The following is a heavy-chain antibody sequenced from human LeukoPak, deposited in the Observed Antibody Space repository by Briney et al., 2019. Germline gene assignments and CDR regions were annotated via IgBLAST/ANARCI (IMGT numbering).Heavy chain of an antibody. J-gene: IGHJ4*02. D-gene: IGHD3-22*01. CDR3: ARLAYYDGSGYHLDY. CDR1: GYGLTSYW. V-gene: IGHV5-51*01. CDR2: IYLGDSDT. Sequence: GESLKISCKSSGYGLTSYWIAWVRQMPGKGLEWMGIIYLGDSDTRYSPSFQGQVTFSGDKSITTAYLHWSSLKASDTAMYYCARLAYYDGSGYHLDYWGQGTLVTVPP.